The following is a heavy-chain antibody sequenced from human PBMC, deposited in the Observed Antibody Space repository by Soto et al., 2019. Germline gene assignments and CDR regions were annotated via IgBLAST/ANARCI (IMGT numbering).Heavy chain of an antibody. Sequence: PGESLKISCAASGFTFSSYEMNWVRQAPGKGLEWVSYISSSGSTIYYADSVKGRFTISRDNAKNSLYLQMNSLRAEDTAVYYCARDLGVGATTNWYFDLWGRGTLVTVSS. CDR1: GFTFSSYE. CDR3: ARDLGVGATTNWYFDL. CDR2: ISSSGSTI. J-gene: IGHJ2*01. V-gene: IGHV3-48*03. D-gene: IGHD1-26*01.